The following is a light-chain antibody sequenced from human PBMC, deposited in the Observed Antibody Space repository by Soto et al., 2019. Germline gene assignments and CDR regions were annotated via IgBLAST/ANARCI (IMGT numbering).Light chain of an antibody. CDR3: RSYTSSSTYV. CDR1: SSDVGGYNY. Sequence: QSVLTQPASVSGSPGQSITISCTGTSSDVGGYNYVSWYQQHPGKAPKLMIYEVSNRPSGVSNRFSGSKSGNTASLTISGLQAEDEADYSCRSYTSSSTYVFPIRTKVTXL. V-gene: IGLV2-14*01. J-gene: IGLJ1*01. CDR2: EVS.